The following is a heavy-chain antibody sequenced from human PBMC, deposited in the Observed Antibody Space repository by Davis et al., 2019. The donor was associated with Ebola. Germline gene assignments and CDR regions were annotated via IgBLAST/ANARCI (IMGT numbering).Heavy chain of an antibody. CDR3: ARTTEGYYYHSGDYYYALGHYFDY. CDR1: GGSISSGGYY. Sequence: PLETLSLTCTVSGGSISSGGYYWTWIRQHPGKGLEWIGYIHHSGTTYYNPSLKSRVTISVDTSRNHFSLKLSSVTAADTAVYYCARTTEGYYYHSGDYYYALGHYFDYWGQGTLVTVSS. D-gene: IGHD3-22*01. CDR2: IHHSGTT. J-gene: IGHJ4*02. V-gene: IGHV4-61*03.